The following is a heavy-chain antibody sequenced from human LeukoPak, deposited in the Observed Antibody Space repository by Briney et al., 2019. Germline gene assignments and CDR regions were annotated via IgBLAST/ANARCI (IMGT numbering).Heavy chain of an antibody. CDR1: GFTFSSYA. J-gene: IGHJ4*02. Sequence: GGSLRLSCAASGFTFSSYAMSWVRQAPGKGLEWVSAISGSGGSTYYADSVKGRFTISRDNSKNTQYLQMNSLRAEDTAVYYCAKVDRYCSGGSCYGFDYWGQGTLVTVSS. CDR3: AKVDRYCSGGSCYGFDY. CDR2: ISGSGGST. V-gene: IGHV3-23*01. D-gene: IGHD2-15*01.